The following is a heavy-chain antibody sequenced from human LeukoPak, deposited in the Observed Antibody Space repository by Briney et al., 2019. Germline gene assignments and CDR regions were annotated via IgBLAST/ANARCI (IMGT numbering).Heavy chain of an antibody. CDR1: GGSISSYY. CDR3: ARHMGLGYTYFYPYFDY. V-gene: IGHV4-59*08. CDR2: IYYSGST. D-gene: IGHD1-1*01. Sequence: PSETLSLTCTVSGGSISSYYWSWIRQPPGKGLEWIVYIYYSGSTNYNPSLKSRVTISVDTSKNQFSLKLSSVTAADTAVYYCARHMGLGYTYFYPYFDYWGQGTLVTVSS. J-gene: IGHJ4*01.